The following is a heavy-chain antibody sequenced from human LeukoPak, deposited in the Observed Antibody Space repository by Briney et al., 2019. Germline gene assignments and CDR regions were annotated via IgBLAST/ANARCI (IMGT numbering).Heavy chain of an antibody. D-gene: IGHD3-3*01. CDR2: INPSSGGT. V-gene: IGHV1-2*02. CDR3: ARLTYYDFWSGYNYAFDI. J-gene: IGHJ3*02. CDR1: GYTFTGYY. Sequence: ASVKVSCKASGYTFTGYYMHWVRQAPGQGLEWMGWINPSSGGTNYAQKFQGRVTMTRDTSISTAYMELSRLRSDDTAVYYCARLTYYDFWSGYNYAFDIWGQGTMVTVSS.